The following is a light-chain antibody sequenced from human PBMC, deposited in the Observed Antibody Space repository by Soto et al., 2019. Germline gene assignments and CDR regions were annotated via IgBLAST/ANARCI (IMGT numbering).Light chain of an antibody. CDR2: DTN. V-gene: IGLV7-46*01. CDR1: TEAVTGGHY. J-gene: IGLJ3*02. Sequence: QAVVTQDPSLPVSPGGKVTSTCGPRTEAVTGGHYPYGFQQKPGQAPRTLIYDTNNKQSWTPARFSGSLLGGKAALTLSGAQPEDEAEYYCLLSYSGARAGVFGGGTKLTVL. CDR3: LLSYSGARAGV.